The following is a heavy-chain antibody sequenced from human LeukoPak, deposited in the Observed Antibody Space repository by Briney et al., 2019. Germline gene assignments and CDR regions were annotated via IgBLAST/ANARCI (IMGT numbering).Heavy chain of an antibody. CDR1: GFTFSSYA. CDR3: ARLYYYDSSGYFDY. CDR2: ISGSGGST. D-gene: IGHD3-22*01. V-gene: IGHV3-23*01. Sequence: GGSLRLSCAASGFTFSSYAMSWVRQAPGKGLEWVSAISGSGGSTYYADSVKGRFTISRDNSKNTLYLQVNSLRAEDTAVYYCARLYYYDSSGYFDYWGQGTLVTVSS. J-gene: IGHJ4*02.